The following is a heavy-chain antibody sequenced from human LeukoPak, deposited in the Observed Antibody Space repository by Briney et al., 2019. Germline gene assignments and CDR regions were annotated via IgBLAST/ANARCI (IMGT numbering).Heavy chain of an antibody. J-gene: IGHJ6*02. CDR1: GFTFSSYG. V-gene: IGHV3-30*18. CDR2: ISYDGSNK. D-gene: IGHD2-2*02. CDR3: AEDQLDIVVVPAAIPDV. Sequence: PGGSLRLSCAASGFTFSSYGMHWVREAPGKGLECVAVISYDGSNKYYADSVKGRFTISRDNSKNTLYLQMNSLRAEDTAVYYCAEDQLDIVVVPAAIPDVWGQGTTVTVSS.